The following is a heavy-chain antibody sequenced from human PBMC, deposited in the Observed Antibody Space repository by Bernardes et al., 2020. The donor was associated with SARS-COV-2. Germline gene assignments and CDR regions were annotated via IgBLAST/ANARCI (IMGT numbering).Heavy chain of an antibody. CDR2: IVVGSGNT. J-gene: IGHJ3*02. CDR1: GFTFTSSA. CDR3: TDSSGYYPEGAFDI. Sequence: SVKVSCKASGFTFTSSAVQWVRQARGQRLAWIGWIVVGSGNTHYAQKFQERVTITRDMPTSTAYMELSSLRSEDTAVYYCTDSSGYYPEGAFDIWGQGTMVSVCS. V-gene: IGHV1-58*01. D-gene: IGHD3-22*01.